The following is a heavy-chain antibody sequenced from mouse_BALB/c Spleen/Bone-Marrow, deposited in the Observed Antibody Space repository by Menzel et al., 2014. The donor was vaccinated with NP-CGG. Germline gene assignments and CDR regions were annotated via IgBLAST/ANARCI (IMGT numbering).Heavy chain of an antibody. CDR2: IHPNSGNT. J-gene: IGHJ2*01. V-gene: IGHV1S130*01. Sequence: QVQLQQSGSVLVRPGASVKLSCKASGYTFTNSWIHWAKQRPGQGLEWIGDIHPNSGNTNYNEKFKGKATLTVDTSSSTAYVDLSSLTSEDSAVYYCARHHRYAYYVADWGQGSTLPVSS. CDR3: ARHHRYAYYVAD. D-gene: IGHD2-10*01. CDR1: GYTFTNSW.